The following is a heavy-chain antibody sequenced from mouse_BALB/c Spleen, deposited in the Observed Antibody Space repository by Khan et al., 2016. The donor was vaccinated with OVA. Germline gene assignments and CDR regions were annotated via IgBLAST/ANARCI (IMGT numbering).Heavy chain of an antibody. CDR3: ARVYDPYYAIDY. V-gene: IGHV2-9*02. CDR2: IWAGGST. J-gene: IGHJ4*01. D-gene: IGHD2-3*01. CDR1: GLSLTSYG. Sequence: QVQLKESGPGLVAPSQSLSITCTVSGLSLTSYGVHWVRQPPGKGLEWLGVIWAGGSTNYNSALVSRLSIRKDNSKSKVFLKINSLQTDDTSMYYCARVYDPYYAIDYWGQGTSVTVSS.